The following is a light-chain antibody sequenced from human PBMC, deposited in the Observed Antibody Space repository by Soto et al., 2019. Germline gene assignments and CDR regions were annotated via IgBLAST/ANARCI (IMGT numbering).Light chain of an antibody. V-gene: IGLV1-44*01. J-gene: IGLJ2*01. CDR2: SNN. Sequence: QSVLTQPPSASGTPGQRVTISCSGSSCNIGSNTVNWYQQLPGTAPQLLIYSNNQRPSGVPDRFSGSKSGTSASLAISGLQAEDEADYYCAAWDDSLDGVVFGGGTKLTVL. CDR3: AAWDDSLDGVV. CDR1: SCNIGSNT.